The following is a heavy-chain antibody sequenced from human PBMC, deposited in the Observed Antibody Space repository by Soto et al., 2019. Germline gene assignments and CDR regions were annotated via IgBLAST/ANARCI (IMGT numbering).Heavy chain of an antibody. J-gene: IGHJ4*02. Sequence: GGSLRLSCAASGFVFRSYSMSWVGQSPGKGLEWVSAISSSNNIDYADSVKGRFRISRDNAKNSLFLEMNSLRGGDTAVYYCARAHVGSRWGYFDKWGQGALVTVSS. CDR2: ISSSNNI. CDR1: GFVFRSYS. D-gene: IGHD6-13*01. V-gene: IGHV3-21*01. CDR3: ARAHVGSRWGYFDK.